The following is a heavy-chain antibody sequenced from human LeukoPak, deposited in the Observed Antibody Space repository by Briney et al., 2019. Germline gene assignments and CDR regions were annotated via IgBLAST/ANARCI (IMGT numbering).Heavy chain of an antibody. CDR2: IRNKVNSYIT. CDR3: ARAVTIFGVVWHYFDY. V-gene: IGHV3-72*01. Sequence: GGSLRLSCAASGFTFSDHYMDWVRQAPGKGLEWVGRIRNKVNSYITEYAASVTGRFTISRDDSKNSLYLQMNSLKTEDTAVYYCARAVTIFGVVWHYFDYWGQGTLVTVSS. J-gene: IGHJ4*02. CDR1: GFTFSDHY. D-gene: IGHD3-3*01.